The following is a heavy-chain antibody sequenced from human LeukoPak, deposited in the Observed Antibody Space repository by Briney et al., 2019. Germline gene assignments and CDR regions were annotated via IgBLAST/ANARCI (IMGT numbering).Heavy chain of an antibody. V-gene: IGHV4-31*03. J-gene: IGHJ4*02. CDR3: APRAVEMTTSKGY. D-gene: IGHD5-24*01. CDR2: IYYSGST. Sequence: SVTLSLSCIVSGGSISSGGYYWSWIRQHPGKGLERIAFIYYSGSTSYNPSLQSRVTISADMSENQFSLKLTSVTAADTAVYYCAPRAVEMTTSKGYWGQGTLVTVSS. CDR1: GGSISSGGYY.